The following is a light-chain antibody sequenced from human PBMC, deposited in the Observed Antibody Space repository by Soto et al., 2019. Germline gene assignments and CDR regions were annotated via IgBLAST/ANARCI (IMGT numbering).Light chain of an antibody. V-gene: IGLV1-44*01. J-gene: IGLJ2*01. Sequence: QSVLTQPPSASGTPGQRVTFSCSGSSSNIGGNTVSWFQHLPRTAPKLLIFSNSQRPSGVPDRFSGAKSGTSASLAISGLQSEDEADYYCASYTSSSTSVIFGRGTKLTVL. CDR1: SSNIGGNT. CDR3: ASYTSSSTSVI. CDR2: SNS.